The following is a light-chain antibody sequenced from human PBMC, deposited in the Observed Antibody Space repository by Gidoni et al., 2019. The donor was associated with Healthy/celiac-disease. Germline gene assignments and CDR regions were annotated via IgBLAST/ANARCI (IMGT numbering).Light chain of an antibody. V-gene: IGKV3-20*01. CDR2: GAS. J-gene: IGKJ4*01. CDR1: QSASSSY. Sequence: EIVLTQSPGTLSLSPGERATLSCRASQSASSSYLAWYQQKPGQAPRLLIYGASSRATGIPDRFSGSGSGTDVTLTISRLEPEDFAVYYCQQYGSSPPALTFGGGTKVEIK. CDR3: QQYGSSPPALT.